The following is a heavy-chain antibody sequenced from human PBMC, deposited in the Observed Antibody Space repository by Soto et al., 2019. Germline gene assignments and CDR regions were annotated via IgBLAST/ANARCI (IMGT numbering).Heavy chain of an antibody. D-gene: IGHD5-18*01. CDR1: GGTFSSYA. V-gene: IGHV1-69*06. CDR2: IIPIFGTA. CDR3: ARDFGGKDTAIVKLVYYAMDV. Sequence: GASVKVSCKASGGTFSSYAISWVRQAPGQGLEWMGGIIPIFGTANYAQKFQGRVTITADKSTSTAYMELSSLRSEDTAVYYCARDFGGKDTAIVKLVYYAMDVWGQGTTVTVSS. J-gene: IGHJ6*02.